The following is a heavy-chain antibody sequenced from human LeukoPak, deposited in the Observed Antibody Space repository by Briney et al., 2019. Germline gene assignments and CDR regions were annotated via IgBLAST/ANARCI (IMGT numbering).Heavy chain of an antibody. D-gene: IGHD3-22*01. V-gene: IGHV3-66*02. J-gene: IGHJ3*02. CDR3: ARDLHGYDAFDI. Sequence: GGSLRLSCAASGFTLSSYAMSWVRQAPGKGLEWVSVIYSGGSTYYADSVKGRFTISRDNSKNTLYLQMNSLRAEDTAVYYCARDLHGYDAFDIWGQGTMVTVSS. CDR2: IYSGGST. CDR1: GFTLSSYA.